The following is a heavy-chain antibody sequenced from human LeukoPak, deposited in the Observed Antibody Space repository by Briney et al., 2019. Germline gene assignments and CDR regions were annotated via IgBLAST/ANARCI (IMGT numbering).Heavy chain of an antibody. CDR3: ALAPKGCNWNPNDDAFDI. D-gene: IGHD1-1*01. V-gene: IGHV1-18*01. J-gene: IGHJ3*02. CDR2: ISAYNGNT. Sequence: ASVKVSCKASGYTFTSYGISWVRQAPGQGLEWMGWISAYNGNTNYAQKLQGRVTMTTDTSTSTAYMELRSLRSDDTAVYYCALAPKGCNWNPNDDAFDIWGQGTMVTVSS. CDR1: GYTFTSYG.